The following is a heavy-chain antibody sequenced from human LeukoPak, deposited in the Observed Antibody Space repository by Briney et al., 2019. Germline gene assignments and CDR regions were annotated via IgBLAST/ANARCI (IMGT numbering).Heavy chain of an antibody. CDR1: GDSISSSNYY. J-gene: IGHJ4*02. CDR3: ARGAGAGYNLQPFDY. CDR2: IHYSGRT. V-gene: IGHV4-39*01. D-gene: IGHD5-24*01. Sequence: PSETLSLTCTVSGDSISSSNYYWGWIRQSPGKGLEWIGTIHYSGRTYYNPSLESRVTISVDTSKNQFSLKLSSVTAADTAVYYCARGAGAGYNLQPFDYWGQGTLVTVSS.